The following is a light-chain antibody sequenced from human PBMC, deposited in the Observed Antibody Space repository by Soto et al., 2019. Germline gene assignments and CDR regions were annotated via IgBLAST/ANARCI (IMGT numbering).Light chain of an antibody. J-gene: IGLJ1*01. CDR1: SSNIEGNS. CDR2: SDD. CDR3: AAWDDRLRGHV. V-gene: IGLV1-44*01. Sequence: QSVLTQPPSASGTPGQRVTISCSGSSSNIEGNSLNWYQHLPGAAPKLLIYSDDKRPSGVPDRFSASKSGTSASLAISGLQSDDEADYYCAAWDDRLRGHVFGTGTRSPS.